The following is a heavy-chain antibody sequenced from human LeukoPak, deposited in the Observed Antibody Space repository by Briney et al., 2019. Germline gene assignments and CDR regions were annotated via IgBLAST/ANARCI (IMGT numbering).Heavy chain of an antibody. CDR2: INPSGGST. J-gene: IGHJ4*02. CDR1: GYTFTSYY. D-gene: IGHD1-1*01. Sequence: GASVKVSCKASGYTFTSYYLDWVRQAPGQGLEWMGVINPSGGSTRYAQKFQGRVTMTGDPSTRTVYMELSGLTSDDTAVYYCARGTTDYYWGQGTPVTVSS. V-gene: IGHV1-46*01. CDR3: ARGTTDYY.